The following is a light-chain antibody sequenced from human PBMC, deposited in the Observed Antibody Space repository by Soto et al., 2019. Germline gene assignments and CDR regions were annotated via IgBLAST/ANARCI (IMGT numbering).Light chain of an antibody. J-gene: IGKJ1*01. CDR1: QSISTW. Sequence: DIQMTQSPATLSASVGDRVTITCRASQSISTWLAWYQQKPGRAPKFLIHDASSLESGVPPRFSGSGSGTEFTLTISSLQPDDFGTYYCQQYYSYSRTFGQGTKVDIK. V-gene: IGKV1-5*01. CDR2: DAS. CDR3: QQYYSYSRT.